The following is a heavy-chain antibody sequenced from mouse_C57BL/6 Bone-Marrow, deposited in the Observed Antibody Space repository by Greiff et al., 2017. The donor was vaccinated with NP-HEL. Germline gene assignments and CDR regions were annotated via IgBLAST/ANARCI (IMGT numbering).Heavy chain of an antibody. J-gene: IGHJ2*01. V-gene: IGHV1-63*01. Sequence: VQLQQSGAELVRPGTSVKMSCKASGYTFTNYWIGWAKQRPGHGLAWIGDIYPGGGYTNYNEKFKGKATLTADKSSSTAYMQFSSLTSEDSAIYYCARRDYGSSYGYFDYWGQGTTLTVSS. D-gene: IGHD1-1*01. CDR2: IYPGGGYT. CDR3: ARRDYGSSYGYFDY. CDR1: GYTFTNYW.